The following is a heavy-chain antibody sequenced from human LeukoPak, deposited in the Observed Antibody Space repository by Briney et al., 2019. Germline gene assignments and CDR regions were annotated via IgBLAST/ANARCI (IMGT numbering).Heavy chain of an antibody. V-gene: IGHV4-59*01. D-gene: IGHD2-21*01. CDR2: IYYSGST. Sequence: PSETLSLTCTVSGGSISSYHWSWIRQPPGKGLEWIGYIYYSGSTNYNPSLKSRVTISVDTSKNQFSLKLSSVTAADTAVYYCARVVGDTGYYFDYWGQGSLVTVSS. CDR1: GGSISSYH. J-gene: IGHJ4*02. CDR3: ARVVGDTGYYFDY.